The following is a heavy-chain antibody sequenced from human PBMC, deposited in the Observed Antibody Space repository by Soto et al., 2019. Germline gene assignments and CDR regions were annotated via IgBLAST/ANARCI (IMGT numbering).Heavy chain of an antibody. D-gene: IGHD2-2*01. J-gene: IGHJ6*02. V-gene: IGHV3-48*03. CDR3: ARGGCSTSCGDMDV. CDR2: ISSSGSTL. Sequence: GGSPRLSCAASGFTFSSYEMNWVRQAAGKGLEWVSYISSSGSTLYYADSVKGRFTISRDNAKNSRYLQMNSLRAEDTAVYDCARGGCSTSCGDMDVWVQGTTVTVSS. CDR1: GFTFSSYE.